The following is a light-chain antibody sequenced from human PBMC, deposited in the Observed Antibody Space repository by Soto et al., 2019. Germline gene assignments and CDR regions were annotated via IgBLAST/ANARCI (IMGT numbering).Light chain of an antibody. CDR2: GAS. CDR1: QSVDSRY. CDR3: QQYGSSAGMYT. J-gene: IGKJ2*01. Sequence: EIVLTQSPGTLSLSPGERATLSCRASQSVDSRYLAWYQQKPGQAPRLLIYGASSRATGIPDRFSGSGSGTDFTLTISRLEPEDFAVYYCQQYGSSAGMYTFGQGTKLEIK. V-gene: IGKV3-20*01.